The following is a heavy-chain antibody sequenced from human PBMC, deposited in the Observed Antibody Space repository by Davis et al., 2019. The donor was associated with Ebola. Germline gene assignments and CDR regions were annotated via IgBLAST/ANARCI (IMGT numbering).Heavy chain of an antibody. CDR2: IIPIFGTA. Sequence: SVKVSCKASGGTFSSYAISWVRQAPGQGLEWIGGIIPIFGTANYAQKFQGRVTITADESTSTAYMELSSLRSEDTAVYYCARERNSGYDVNWFDPWGQGTLVTVSS. CDR1: GGTFSSYA. J-gene: IGHJ5*02. CDR3: ARERNSGYDVNWFDP. V-gene: IGHV1-69*13. D-gene: IGHD5-12*01.